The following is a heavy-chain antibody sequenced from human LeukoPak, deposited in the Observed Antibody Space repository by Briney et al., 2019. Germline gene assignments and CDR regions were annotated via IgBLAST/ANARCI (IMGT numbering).Heavy chain of an antibody. V-gene: IGHV1-46*01. CDR1: GYTFTSYY. CDR3: ARGAQDIVVVPGLDYYYGMDV. J-gene: IGHJ6*02. Sequence: ASVKVSCKASGYTFTSYYMHWVRQAPGQGLEWMGIINPSGGSTSYAQKFQGRVTMTRDTSTSTVYMELSSLRSEDTAVYYCARGAQDIVVVPGLDYYYGMDVWGQGTTVTVSS. CDR2: INPSGGST. D-gene: IGHD2-2*01.